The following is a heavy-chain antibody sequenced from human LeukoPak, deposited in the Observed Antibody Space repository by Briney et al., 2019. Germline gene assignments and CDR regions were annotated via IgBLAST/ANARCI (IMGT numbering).Heavy chain of an antibody. D-gene: IGHD4-11*01. V-gene: IGHV5-51*01. J-gene: IGHJ4*02. Sequence: GESLKISCKTSGYTFTDYWIGWVRQMPGKGLEWMGIVWPDDSDTRYSSSFQGQVTISADKSTATAFLQWGSLRASDTAIYFCARQVGKILTVTPRYFDIWGQGTLVTVSS. CDR3: ARQVGKILTVTPRYFDI. CDR1: GYTFTDYW. CDR2: VWPDDSDT.